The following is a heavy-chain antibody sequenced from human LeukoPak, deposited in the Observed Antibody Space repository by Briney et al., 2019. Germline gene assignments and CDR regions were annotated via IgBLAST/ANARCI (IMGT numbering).Heavy chain of an antibody. Sequence: PGGSLRLSCAASGFTFSSYRMTWVRQAPGKGLEWVSYISSSTTTIYYADSVKGRFTISRDNAKNSLYLQMNSLRDEDTAVYYCARDRTVTEGYFDYWGQGTLVTVSS. J-gene: IGHJ4*02. CDR1: GFTFSSYR. D-gene: IGHD1/OR15-1a*01. CDR3: ARDRTVTEGYFDY. CDR2: ISSSTTTI. V-gene: IGHV3-48*02.